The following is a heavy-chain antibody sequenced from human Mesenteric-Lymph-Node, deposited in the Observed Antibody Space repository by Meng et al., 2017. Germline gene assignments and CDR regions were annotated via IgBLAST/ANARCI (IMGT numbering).Heavy chain of an antibody. Sequence: ASVKVSCKASGYTFTSYYMHWVRQAPGQGLEWMGIINPSGGSTSYAQKFQGRVTMTRDTSTSTVYMELSSLRSEDTAVYYCASEWLRFGGVGAFDIWGQGTMVTVSS. V-gene: IGHV1-46*01. J-gene: IGHJ3*02. CDR2: INPSGGST. CDR3: ASEWLRFGGVGAFDI. D-gene: IGHD5-12*01. CDR1: GYTFTSYY.